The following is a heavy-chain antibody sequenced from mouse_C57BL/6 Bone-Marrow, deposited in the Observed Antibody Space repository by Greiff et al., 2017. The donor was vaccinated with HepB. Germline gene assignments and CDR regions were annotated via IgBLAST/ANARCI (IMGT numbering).Heavy chain of an antibody. CDR1: GYAFTNYL. D-gene: IGHD1-1*01. V-gene: IGHV1-54*01. Sequence: VQLQQSGAELVRPGTSVKVSCKASGYAFTNYLIEWVKQRPGQGLEWIGVINPGSGGTNYNEKFKGKATLTADKSSITAYMQLSSLTSEDSAVYFCARWDYGSSPWYFDVWGTGTTVTVSS. CDR3: ARWDYGSSPWYFDV. CDR2: INPGSGGT. J-gene: IGHJ1*03.